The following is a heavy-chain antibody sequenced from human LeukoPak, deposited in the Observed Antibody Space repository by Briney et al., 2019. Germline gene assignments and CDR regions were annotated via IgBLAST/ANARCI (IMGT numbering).Heavy chain of an antibody. CDR3: ARVGEDYDILTGYYRFFDY. J-gene: IGHJ4*02. CDR2: ISSSGSTI. Sequence: GGSLRLSCAASGFTFSDYYMSWIRQAPGKGLEWVSYISSSGSTIYYADSVKGRFTISRDNAKNSLYLQMSSLRAEDTAVYYCARVGEDYDILTGYYRFFDYWGQGTLVTVSS. V-gene: IGHV3-11*01. D-gene: IGHD3-9*01. CDR1: GFTFSDYY.